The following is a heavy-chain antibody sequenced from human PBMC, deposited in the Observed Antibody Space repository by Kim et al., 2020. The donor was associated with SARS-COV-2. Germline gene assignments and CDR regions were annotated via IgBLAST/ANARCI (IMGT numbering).Heavy chain of an antibody. J-gene: IGHJ4*02. CDR3: ARGNYATSFDY. V-gene: IGHV4-59*09. D-gene: IGHD1-7*01. Sequence: STKYTPSLKSRVSITADTSKNQFSLGLSSVSSADTAVYYCARGNYATSFDYWGQGTLVTVSS. CDR2: ST.